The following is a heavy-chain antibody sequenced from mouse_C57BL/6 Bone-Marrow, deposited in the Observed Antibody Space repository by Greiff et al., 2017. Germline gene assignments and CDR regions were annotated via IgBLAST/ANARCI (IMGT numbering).Heavy chain of an antibody. CDR1: GYTFTSYG. J-gene: IGHJ1*03. V-gene: IGHV1-81*01. CDR3: AIYGSSYGGYFDV. CDR2: IYPRSGNT. D-gene: IGHD1-1*01. Sequence: QVQLKQSGAELARPGASVKLSCKASGYTFTSYGISWVKQRTGQGLEWIGEIYPRSGNTYYNEKFKGKATLTADKSSSTAYMELRSLTSEDSAVYFCAIYGSSYGGYFDVWGTGTTVTVSS.